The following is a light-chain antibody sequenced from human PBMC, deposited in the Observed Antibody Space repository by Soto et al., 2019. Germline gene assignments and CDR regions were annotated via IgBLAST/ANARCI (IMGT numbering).Light chain of an antibody. CDR2: LGS. CDR3: VQALQSPPWT. Sequence: DIVMTQSPLSLPVTPGESASISCRSRQSLLHSNGYNYLDWYLQKPGHSPQLLIYLGSNRASGVPDRFSRSGSGTDFSLKISRVEAEDVGIYYCVQALQSPPWTFGQGTKVEIK. CDR1: QSLLHSNGYNY. J-gene: IGKJ1*01. V-gene: IGKV2-28*01.